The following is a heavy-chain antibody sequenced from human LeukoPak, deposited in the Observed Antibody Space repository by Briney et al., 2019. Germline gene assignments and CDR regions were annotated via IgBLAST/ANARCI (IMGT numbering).Heavy chain of an antibody. CDR2: ISHSGST. CDR3: ASGGGAGY. V-gene: IGHV4-34*01. J-gene: IGHJ4*02. Sequence: SETLSLTCAVYGGSFSGYYWSWIRQPPGKGLEWIGEISHSGSTNYNPSLKSRVTISVDTSKNQFSLKLSSVTAADTAVYYCASGGGAGYWGQGTLVTVSS. D-gene: IGHD6-19*01. CDR1: GGSFSGYY.